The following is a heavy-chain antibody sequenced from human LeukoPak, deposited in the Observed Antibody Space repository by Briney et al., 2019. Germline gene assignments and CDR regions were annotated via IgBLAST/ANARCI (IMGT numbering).Heavy chain of an antibody. CDR1: GYTFTSYY. CDR3: ARGRRAHYDFWSGYSNYFDY. D-gene: IGHD3-3*01. V-gene: IGHV1-46*01. J-gene: IGHJ4*02. Sequence: GASVKVSCKASGYTFTSYYMHWVRQAPGQGLEWMGIINPSGGSTSYAQKFQGRVTITADKSTSTAYMELSSLRSEDTAVYYCARGRRAHYDFWSGYSNYFDYWGQGTLVTVSS. CDR2: INPSGGST.